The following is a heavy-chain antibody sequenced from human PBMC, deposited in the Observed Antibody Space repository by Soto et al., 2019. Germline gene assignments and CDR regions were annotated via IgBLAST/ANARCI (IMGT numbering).Heavy chain of an antibody. CDR2: ISGSGGVSFISGSRCRT. Sequence: PGGSLRLSCAASGFTFTLYAMSWVRQAPGKGLEWISFISGSGGVSFISGSRCRTYYADSVKGRFTISRDNSKNTIYLQMNSLRAEDTAVYYGAKTSYTVTSSSDYWGQGT. CDR1: GFTFTLYA. D-gene: IGHD4-17*01. V-gene: IGHV3-23*01. J-gene: IGHJ4*02. CDR3: AKTSYTVTSSSDY.